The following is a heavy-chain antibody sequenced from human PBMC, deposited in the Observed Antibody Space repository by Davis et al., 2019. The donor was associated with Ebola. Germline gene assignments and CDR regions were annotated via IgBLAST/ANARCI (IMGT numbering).Heavy chain of an antibody. D-gene: IGHD6-19*01. V-gene: IGHV3-66*01. CDR1: GFTVSSNY. J-gene: IGHJ4*02. CDR3: AAGYSSGWNIY. CDR2: IYSGGST. Sequence: GGSLRLSCVASGFTVSSNYMSWVRQAPGKGLEWVSVIYSGGSTYYADSVKGRFTISRDNSKNTLYLQMNSLRAEDTAVYYCAAGYSSGWNIYWGQGTLVTVSS.